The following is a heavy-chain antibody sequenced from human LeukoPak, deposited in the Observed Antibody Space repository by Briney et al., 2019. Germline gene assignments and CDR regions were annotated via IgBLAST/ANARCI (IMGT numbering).Heavy chain of an antibody. Sequence: GSLRLSCAASGFTFDDYGMSWVRQAPGKGLEWVSGINWNGGSTGYADSVKGRFTISRDNAKNSLYLQMNSLRAEDTALYYCARARGVAGTKSYYFDYWGQGTLVTVSS. J-gene: IGHJ4*02. CDR3: ARARGVAGTKSYYFDY. CDR2: INWNGGST. CDR1: GFTFDDYG. V-gene: IGHV3-20*04. D-gene: IGHD6-19*01.